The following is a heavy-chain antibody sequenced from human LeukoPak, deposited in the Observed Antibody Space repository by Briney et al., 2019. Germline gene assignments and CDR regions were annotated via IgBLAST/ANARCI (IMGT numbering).Heavy chain of an antibody. Sequence: MASETLSLTCTVSGGSISSSSYYWGWLRQPPGKGLEWIGSIYYSGSTYYNPSLKSRFTISVDTSKNQFSLKLSSVTAADTAVYYCARLETGFVYFDYWGQGTLVTVSS. V-gene: IGHV4-39*01. D-gene: IGHD3-10*01. CDR1: GGSISSSSYY. CDR3: ARLETGFVYFDY. J-gene: IGHJ4*02. CDR2: IYYSGST.